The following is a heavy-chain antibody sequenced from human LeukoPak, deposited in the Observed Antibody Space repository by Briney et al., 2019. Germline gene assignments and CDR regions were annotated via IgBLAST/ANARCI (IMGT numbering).Heavy chain of an antibody. CDR3: ARGVVVPAAIMSYYYYYMDV. CDR1: GYTFTSYG. D-gene: IGHD2-2*02. V-gene: IGHV1-18*01. CDR2: ISAYNGNT. Sequence: GASVKVSCKASGYTFTSYGISWVRQAPGQGLEWMGWISAYNGNTNYAQKLQGRVTMTTDTSTSTAYMELRSLRSDDTAVYYCARGVVVPAAIMSYYYYYMDVWGKGTTVTVSS. J-gene: IGHJ6*03.